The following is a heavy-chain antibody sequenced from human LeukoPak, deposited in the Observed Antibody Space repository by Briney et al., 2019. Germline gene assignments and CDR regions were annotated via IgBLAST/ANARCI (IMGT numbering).Heavy chain of an antibody. V-gene: IGHV3-7*01. CDR3: ARESYDFWSGNVDY. CDR2: IKQDGSEK. Sequence: GGSLRLSCAASGFTFSSYWMSWVRQAPGKGLEWVANIKQDGSEKYYVDSVKGRFTISRDNAKNSLYLQMNSLRAEDTAVYYCARESYDFWSGNVDYWGQGTLVTVSS. CDR1: GFTFSSYW. D-gene: IGHD3-3*01. J-gene: IGHJ4*02.